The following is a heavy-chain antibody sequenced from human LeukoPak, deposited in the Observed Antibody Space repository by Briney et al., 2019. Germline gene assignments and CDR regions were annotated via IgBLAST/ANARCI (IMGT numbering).Heavy chain of an antibody. V-gene: IGHV1-69*13. J-gene: IGHJ4*02. D-gene: IGHD6-13*01. Sequence: ASVKVSCKASGYTFTSYYMHWVRQAPGQGLEWMGGIIPIFGTANYAQKFQGRVTITADESTSTAYMELSSLRSEDTAVYYCARAKWSVAGYYFDYWGQGTLVTVSS. CDR2: IIPIFGTA. CDR1: GYTFTSYY. CDR3: ARAKWSVAGYYFDY.